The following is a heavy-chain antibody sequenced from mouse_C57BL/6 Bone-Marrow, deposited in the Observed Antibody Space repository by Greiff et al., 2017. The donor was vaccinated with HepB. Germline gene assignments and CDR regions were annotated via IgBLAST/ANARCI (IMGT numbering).Heavy chain of an antibody. V-gene: IGHV3-6*01. CDR1: GYSITSGYY. CDR2: ISYDGSN. CDR3: ARSYGYDAWFAY. D-gene: IGHD2-2*01. Sequence: EVKVEESGPGLVKPSQSLSLTCSVTGYSITSGYYWNWIRQFPGNKLEWMGYISYDGSNNYNPSLKNRISITRDTSKNQFFLKLNSVTTEYTATYYCARSYGYDAWFAYWGQGTLVTVSA. J-gene: IGHJ3*01.